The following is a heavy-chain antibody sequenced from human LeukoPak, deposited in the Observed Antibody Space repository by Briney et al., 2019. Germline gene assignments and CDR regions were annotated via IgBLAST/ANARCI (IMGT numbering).Heavy chain of an antibody. J-gene: IGHJ4*02. V-gene: IGHV3-66*01. CDR3: ATRPDGNDVPYFDY. CDR2: IYSGGSS. D-gene: IGHD5-12*01. CDR1: GLTVGFKC. Sequence: GGSLRLSCAASGLTVGFKCMSWVRQAPGKGLEWVSIIYSGGSSYYADSVKGRFTVSRDTSKNTLYLQMNSLRAEDTAVFYCATRPDGNDVPYFDYWGQGTLVTVSS.